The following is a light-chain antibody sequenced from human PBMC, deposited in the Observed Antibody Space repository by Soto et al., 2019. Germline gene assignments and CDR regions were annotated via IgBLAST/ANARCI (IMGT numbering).Light chain of an antibody. CDR2: GNN. CDR3: QSYDSSLSGSRV. CDR1: SSNIGAGYD. V-gene: IGLV1-40*01. Sequence: QSVLTQPPSVSGAPGQRVTISCNASSSNIGAGYDVHWYQQSPGTAPKLLIYGNNNRPSGVPDRFSGSKSGTSASLAITGLQAEDEADYYCQSYDSSLSGSRVFGGGTKLTVL. J-gene: IGLJ2*01.